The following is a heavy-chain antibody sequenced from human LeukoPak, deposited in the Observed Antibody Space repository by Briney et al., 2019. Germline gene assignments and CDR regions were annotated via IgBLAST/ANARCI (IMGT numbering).Heavy chain of an antibody. CDR2: TIPFFSTP. Sequence: ASVTVSCKASGGTFSSYTILWVRQAPGQGLEWMGGTIPFFSTPNYAQKFRGRVTITTDKSTSTAYMELSSLRSEDTAVYYCATGCDFINWFVPWGEGTLVTVSS. D-gene: IGHD3-3*01. CDR3: ATGCDFINWFVP. V-gene: IGHV1-69*05. J-gene: IGHJ5*02. CDR1: GGTFSSYT.